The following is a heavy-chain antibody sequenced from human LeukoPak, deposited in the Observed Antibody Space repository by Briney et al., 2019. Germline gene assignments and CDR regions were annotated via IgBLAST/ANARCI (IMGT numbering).Heavy chain of an antibody. J-gene: IGHJ2*01. D-gene: IGHD1-26*01. CDR1: GGSISSGGYY. Sequence: PSETLSLTCTVSGGSISSGGYYWSWSRQPRGRGLEWIVYIYHSGSTYYNPSVKSRVTLSVDKSKNQFSLKLSSVTAADTAVYYCARWSGVVGTARGWYFDLWGRGTLVTVSS. CDR3: ARWSGVVGTARGWYFDL. CDR2: IYHSGST. V-gene: IGHV4-30-2*01.